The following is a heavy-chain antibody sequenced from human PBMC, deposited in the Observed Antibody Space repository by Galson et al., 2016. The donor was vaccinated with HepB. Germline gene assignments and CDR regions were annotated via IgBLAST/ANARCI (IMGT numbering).Heavy chain of an antibody. J-gene: IGHJ6*03. CDR1: GESLSGYY. CDR3: ARGDNPDYGDYASAYYYMDV. Sequence: SETLSLTCAVYGESLSGYYWSWIRQPPGKELEWIGEINHSGRTNYNPSLKSRVTISVDTSKNQFSLKLSSVTAADTAVYYCARGDNPDYGDYASAYYYMDVWGKGTTVTVSS. D-gene: IGHD4-17*01. CDR2: INHSGRT. V-gene: IGHV4-34*01.